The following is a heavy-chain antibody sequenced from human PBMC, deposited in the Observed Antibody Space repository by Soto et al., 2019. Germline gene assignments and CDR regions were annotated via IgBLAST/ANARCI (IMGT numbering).Heavy chain of an antibody. CDR3: VRVRGIENAFDL. CDR2: LYSGGPT. V-gene: IGHV3-53*01. CDR1: GFTVSSNY. D-gene: IGHD3-10*01. J-gene: IGHJ3*01. Sequence: EVQLVESGGGLIQPGGSLRLSCSVSGFTVSSNYMSWVRQAPGKGLEWVSILYSGGPTYYADSVKGRFTVSRDNSRNTLYLQMNSLRAEDTAVYYCVRVRGIENAFDLWGKGTLVTVSS.